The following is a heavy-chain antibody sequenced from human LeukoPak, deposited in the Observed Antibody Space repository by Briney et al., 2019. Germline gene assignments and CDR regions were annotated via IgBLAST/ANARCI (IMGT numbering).Heavy chain of an antibody. CDR3: AKDQARQWLVLPDY. CDR1: GFTFSDYY. J-gene: IGHJ4*02. CDR2: ISSSSSYI. D-gene: IGHD6-19*01. V-gene: IGHV3-11*06. Sequence: GGSLRLSCAASGFTFSDYYITWIRQAPGKGLEWVSSISSSSSYIYYADSVKGRFTISRDDSKNTLYLQMNSLRAEDTAVYYCAKDQARQWLVLPDYWGQGTLVTVSS.